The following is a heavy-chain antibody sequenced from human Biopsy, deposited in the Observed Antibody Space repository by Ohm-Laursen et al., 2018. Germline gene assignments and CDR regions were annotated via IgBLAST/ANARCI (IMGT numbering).Heavy chain of an antibody. V-gene: IGHV1-69*06. J-gene: IGHJ4*02. CDR2: IITFFATV. CDR3: ATPFQYYDSWGGYPPFDH. CDR1: GDRFRELS. D-gene: IGHD3-3*01. Sequence: GASVKVSCKVSGDRFRELSIHWVRQAPGQGLEWMGGIITFFATVKYAQKFQGRLTITADKSTTTAYMELSNLKSEDTAVYYCATPFQYYDSWGGYPPFDHWGQGTLVTVSS.